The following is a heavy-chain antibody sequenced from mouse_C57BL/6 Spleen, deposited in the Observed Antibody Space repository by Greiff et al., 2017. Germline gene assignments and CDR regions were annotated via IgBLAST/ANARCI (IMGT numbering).Heavy chain of an antibody. CDR2: ISGGGSYT. D-gene: IGHD4-1*01. J-gene: IGHJ2*01. CDR1: GFTFSSYA. Sequence: EVQLVESGGGLVKPGGSLKLSCAASGFTFSSYAMPWVRQTPDKRLEWVATISGGGSYTYYPDNVKGRFTISRDNAKNNLYLQMSHLKSEDAAMSYCARERTGADFDYWGQGTTLTVSS. CDR3: ARERTGADFDY. V-gene: IGHV5-4*01.